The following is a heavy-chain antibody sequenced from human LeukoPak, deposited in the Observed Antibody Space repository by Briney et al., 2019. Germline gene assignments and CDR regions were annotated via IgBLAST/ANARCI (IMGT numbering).Heavy chain of an antibody. D-gene: IGHD1-14*01. J-gene: IGHJ4*02. CDR3: ARGEPLTVQPDY. CDR2: IIPILGIA. Sequence: ASVKVSCKASGGTFSSYTISCVRQAPGQGLEWMGRIIPILGIANYAQKFQGRVTITADKSTSTAYMELSSLRSEDTAVYYCARGEPLTVQPDYWGQGTLVTVSS. CDR1: GGTFSSYT. V-gene: IGHV1-69*02.